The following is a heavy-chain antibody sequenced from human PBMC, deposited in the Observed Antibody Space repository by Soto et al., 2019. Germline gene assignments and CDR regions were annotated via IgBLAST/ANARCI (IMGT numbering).Heavy chain of an antibody. J-gene: IGHJ5*02. D-gene: IGHD6-13*01. Sequence: SESLSLTCTVSGASMNSYHWSWIRQPAGKGLEWIGHIHSSGSTNYNPSLKSRVTMSVDTSKNQFSLRLMSLTAADTAVYYCARDQGVAAAGITWFDPWGQGSLVTVSS. V-gene: IGHV4-4*07. CDR3: ARDQGVAAAGITWFDP. CDR1: GASMNSYH. CDR2: IHSSGST.